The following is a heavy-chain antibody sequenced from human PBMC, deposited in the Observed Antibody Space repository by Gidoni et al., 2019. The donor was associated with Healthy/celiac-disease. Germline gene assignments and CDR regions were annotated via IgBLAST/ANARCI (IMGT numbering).Heavy chain of an antibody. CDR3: AKXXSGXXX. CDR1: GFSFSRYA. CDR2: ISGSGGST. J-gene: IGHJ1*01. Sequence: EVQLLASGGGLVPPGGSLRLSCSASGFSFSRYAMSWARQAPGKGLEWVSAISGSGGSTYYADSVKGRFTISXDNXXXTLYLQMXXXRAEDTAVYXCAKXXSGXXXWGXXTL. V-gene: IGHV3-23*01.